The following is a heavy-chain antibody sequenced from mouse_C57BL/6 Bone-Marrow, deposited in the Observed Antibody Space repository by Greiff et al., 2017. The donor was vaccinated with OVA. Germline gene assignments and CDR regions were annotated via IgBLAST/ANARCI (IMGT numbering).Heavy chain of an antibody. CDR3: ARLYYYGGSRYFDV. Sequence: EVQLVESEGGLVQPGSSMKLSCTASGFTFSDYYMAWVRQVPEKGLEWVANINYDGSSTYYLDSLKSRFIISRDNAKNILYLQMSSLKSEDTATYYCARLYYYGGSRYFDVWGTGTTVTVSS. D-gene: IGHD1-1*01. CDR2: INYDGSST. V-gene: IGHV5-16*01. J-gene: IGHJ1*03. CDR1: GFTFSDYY.